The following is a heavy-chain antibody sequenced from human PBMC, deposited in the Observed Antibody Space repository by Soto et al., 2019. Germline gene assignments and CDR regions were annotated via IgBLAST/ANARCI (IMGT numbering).Heavy chain of an antibody. CDR3: AHMFGQVSPFNWFDP. CDR2: IYWDDDK. CDR1: GFSLSSRGEA. J-gene: IGHJ5*02. Sequence: QITLKESGPTLVKPTQTLTLTCTFSGFSLSSRGEAGGWIRQPPGKALEWLALIYWDDDKRYSPSLKTRLAITKDTSRNQVVLTMTNMDPVDTATYFCAHMFGQVSPFNWFDPWGQGTLVTVSS. V-gene: IGHV2-5*02. D-gene: IGHD3-10*02.